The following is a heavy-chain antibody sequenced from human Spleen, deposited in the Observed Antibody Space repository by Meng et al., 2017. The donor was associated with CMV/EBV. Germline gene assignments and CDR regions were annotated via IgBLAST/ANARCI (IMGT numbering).Heavy chain of an antibody. D-gene: IGHD3-3*01. V-gene: IGHV4-34*01. CDR1: GGSVRNYY. Sequence: AVDGGSVRNYYWGWIRQPPGKGLEWIGEINHSGNTNYNPSLRSRVTMSVDTSKNEVSLQLKSVTATDTAVYYCARGGPDFWSGYADYWGQGILVTVSS. J-gene: IGHJ4*02. CDR2: INHSGNT. CDR3: ARGGPDFWSGYADY.